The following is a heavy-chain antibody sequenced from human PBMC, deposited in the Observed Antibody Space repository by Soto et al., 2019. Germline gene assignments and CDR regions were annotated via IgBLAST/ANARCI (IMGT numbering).Heavy chain of an antibody. V-gene: IGHV3-43D*04. CDR1: GFDFEDFA. J-gene: IGHJ4*02. CDR3: ARHILWFGELLPFDY. CDR2: INSDGTDS. Sequence: VGSLRLSCAAAGFDFEDFAMHWVRQAPGKGLEWVSLINSDGTDSYYVDSVKGRFTISRDNAKNSLYLQMNSLRAEDTAVYYCARHILWFGELLPFDYWGQGTLVTVSS. D-gene: IGHD3-10*01.